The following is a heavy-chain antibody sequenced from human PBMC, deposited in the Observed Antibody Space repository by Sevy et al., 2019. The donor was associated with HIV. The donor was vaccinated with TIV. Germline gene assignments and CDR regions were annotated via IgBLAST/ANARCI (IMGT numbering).Heavy chain of an antibody. CDR3: ARVALRGSVEPPEPMYV. CDR1: GYTFSGYN. CDR2: INPNSGGI. V-gene: IGHV1-2*06. J-gene: IGHJ6*02. Sequence: ASVKVSCKASGYTFSGYNIHWVRQAPGQGLEWMGPINPNSGGINYAQKFQGRVTMTRDTSISTAYMELNGLRSDDTAVYYCARVALRGSVEPPEPMYVWGQGTTVTVFS. D-gene: IGHD1-1*01.